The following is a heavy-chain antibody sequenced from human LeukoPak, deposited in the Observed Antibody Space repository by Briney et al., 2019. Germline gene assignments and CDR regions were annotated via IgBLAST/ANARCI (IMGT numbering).Heavy chain of an antibody. V-gene: IGHV3-30*18. CDR1: GFTFSSYA. Sequence: GGSLRLSCAASGFTFSSYATHWVRQAPGKGLEWVALISYDGRNKYYADSVKGRFTISRDNSKNTLSLQMNSLRPEDTAVYYCAKSSHSDSSGYPAAWGQGTLVTVSS. CDR2: ISYDGRNK. J-gene: IGHJ5*02. CDR3: AKSSHSDSSGYPAA. D-gene: IGHD3-22*01.